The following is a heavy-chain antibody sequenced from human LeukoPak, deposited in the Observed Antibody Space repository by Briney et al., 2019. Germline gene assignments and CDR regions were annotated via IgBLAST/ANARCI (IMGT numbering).Heavy chain of an antibody. J-gene: IGHJ4*02. V-gene: IGHV3-23*01. CDR1: GFTVSSNY. CDR2: ISGSGGST. CDR3: AKEDSATVLDN. D-gene: IGHD5-18*01. Sequence: GGSLRLSCAASGFTVSSNYMSWVRQAPGKGLEWVSSISGSGGSTYSAGSVKGRFTISRDNSKNTLYLQMNSLRAEDTAVYYCAKEDSATVLDNWGQGTLVSVSS.